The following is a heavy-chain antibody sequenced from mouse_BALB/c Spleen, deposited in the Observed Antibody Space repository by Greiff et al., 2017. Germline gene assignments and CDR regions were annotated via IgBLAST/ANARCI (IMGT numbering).Heavy chain of an antibody. V-gene: IGHV1S137*01. D-gene: IGHD2-1*01. CDR3: ARRDGNHWYFDV. Sequence: QVHVKQSGAELVRPGVSVKISCKGSGYTFTDYAMHWVKQSHAKSLEWIGVISTYYGDASYNQKFKGKATMTVDKSSSTAYMELARLTSEDSAIYYCARRDGNHWYFDVWGAGTTVTVSS. J-gene: IGHJ1*01. CDR2: ISTYYGDA. CDR1: GYTFTDYA.